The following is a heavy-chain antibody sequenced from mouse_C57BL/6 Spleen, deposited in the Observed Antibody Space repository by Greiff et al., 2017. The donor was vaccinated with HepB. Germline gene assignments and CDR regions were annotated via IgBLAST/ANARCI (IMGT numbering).Heavy chain of an antibody. CDR3: ARIYYDYDEGYYAMDY. D-gene: IGHD2-4*01. J-gene: IGHJ4*01. V-gene: IGHV1-22*01. CDR2: INPNNGGT. CDR1: GYTFTDYN. Sequence: EVQLQQSGPELVKPGASVKMSCKASGYTFTDYNMHWVKQSHGKSLEWIGYINPNNGGTSYNQKFKGKATLTVNKSSSTAYMELSSLTSEDSAVYYCARIYYDYDEGYYAMDYWGQGTSVTVSS.